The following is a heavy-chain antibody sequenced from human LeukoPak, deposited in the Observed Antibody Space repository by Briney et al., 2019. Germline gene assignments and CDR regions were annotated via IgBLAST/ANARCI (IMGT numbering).Heavy chain of an antibody. CDR3: ARGLELRST. J-gene: IGHJ4*02. Sequence: ASVKVSCKASGYTFTSYAMNWVRQAPGQGLEWMGWINPNSGGTNYAQKFQGRVTMTRDTSISTAYMELSRLRSDDTAVYYCARGLELRSTRGQGTLVTVSS. CDR1: GYTFTSYA. V-gene: IGHV1-2*02. D-gene: IGHD1-7*01. CDR2: INPNSGGT.